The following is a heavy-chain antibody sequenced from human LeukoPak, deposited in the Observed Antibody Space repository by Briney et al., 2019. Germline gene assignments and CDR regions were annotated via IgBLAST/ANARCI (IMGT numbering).Heavy chain of an antibody. Sequence: GGSLRLSCAASGFTFSSYAMTWVRQAPGKGLEWVSAISGSGSNTYYADSVKGRFTISRDNSKSTLYLLINSLRADDTAVYYCARGNGDYAIHPDYWGQGTLVTVAS. CDR1: GFTFSSYA. J-gene: IGHJ4*02. D-gene: IGHD4-17*01. CDR2: ISGSGSNT. CDR3: ARGNGDYAIHPDY. V-gene: IGHV3-23*01.